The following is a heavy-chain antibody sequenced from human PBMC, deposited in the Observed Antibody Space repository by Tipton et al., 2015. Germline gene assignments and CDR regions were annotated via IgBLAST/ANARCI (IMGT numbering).Heavy chain of an antibody. J-gene: IGHJ4*02. Sequence: VQLVQSGAEEKKPGESLKISCKGSAYSFTNYWIGWVRQMPGKGLAWMGIIWPGNSDTSNSPSFQGQVTISADKSISTAYLQWSRLKASDPAMYYCARGEGGMAGFDYWGQGTLVTVSS. CDR1: AYSFTNYW. V-gene: IGHV5-51*01. CDR3: ARGEGGMAGFDY. D-gene: IGHD3-16*01. CDR2: IWPGNSDT.